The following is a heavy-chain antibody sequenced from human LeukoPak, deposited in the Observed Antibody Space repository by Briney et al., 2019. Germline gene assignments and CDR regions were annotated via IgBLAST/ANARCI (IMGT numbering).Heavy chain of an antibody. D-gene: IGHD6-19*01. Sequence: GGSLRLSCTASGFTLDDYAMHWVRQAPGKGLEWVSGISWNSGRIDYADSVKGRFTISRDNAKNSLYLQMNSLRAEDTAFYYCAKDRGSGLYYYIMDVWGQGTTVTVSS. V-gene: IGHV3-9*01. J-gene: IGHJ6*02. CDR2: ISWNSGRI. CDR3: AKDRGSGLYYYIMDV. CDR1: GFTLDDYA.